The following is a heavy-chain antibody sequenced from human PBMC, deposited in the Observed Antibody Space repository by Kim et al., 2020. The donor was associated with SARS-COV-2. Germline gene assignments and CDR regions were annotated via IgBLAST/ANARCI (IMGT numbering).Heavy chain of an antibody. V-gene: IGHV3-23*01. Sequence: GGSLRLSCAASGFTFSSYAMSWVRQAPGKGLEWVSAISGSGGSTYYADSVKGRFTISRDNSKNTLYLQMNSLRAEDTAVYYCAKDDTYYDILTGYYRFGYWGQGTLVTVSS. J-gene: IGHJ4*02. CDR2: ISGSGGST. CDR1: GFTFSSYA. D-gene: IGHD3-9*01. CDR3: AKDDTYYDILTGYYRFGY.